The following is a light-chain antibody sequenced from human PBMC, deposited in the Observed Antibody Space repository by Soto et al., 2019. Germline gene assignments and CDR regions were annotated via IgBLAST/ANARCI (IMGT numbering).Light chain of an antibody. Sequence: LTHPPATLPLSPAETATLSCTASQSVTTSLAWFQHKPGQAPRLLIYAASNRATGIPARFSGSGSGTDFTLTISGLEPADFAVYYCQQRHSWPRTFGQGTKVDIK. CDR2: AAS. CDR3: QQRHSWPRT. V-gene: IGKV3-11*01. CDR1: QSVTTS. J-gene: IGKJ1*01.